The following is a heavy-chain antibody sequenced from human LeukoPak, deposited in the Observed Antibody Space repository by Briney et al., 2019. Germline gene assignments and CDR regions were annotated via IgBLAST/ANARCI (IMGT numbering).Heavy chain of an antibody. CDR2: IYTSGST. Sequence: SETLSLTCTVSGGSINNYYWSWIRQPAGKGLEWIGRIYTSGSTNYNPSLKSRVTMSVDTSKNQFSLKLSSVTAADTAVYYCARGRAYSSSWYDYWGQGTLVTVSS. D-gene: IGHD6-13*01. CDR3: ARGRAYSSSWYDY. V-gene: IGHV4-4*07. J-gene: IGHJ4*02. CDR1: GGSINNYY.